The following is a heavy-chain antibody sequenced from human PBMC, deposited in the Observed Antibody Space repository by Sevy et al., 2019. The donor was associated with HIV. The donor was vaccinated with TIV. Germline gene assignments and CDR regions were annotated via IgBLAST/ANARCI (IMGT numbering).Heavy chain of an antibody. V-gene: IGHV3-23*01. J-gene: IGHJ4*02. CDR1: GFIFNSYA. CDR2: ISGHGGST. D-gene: IGHD3-3*01. Sequence: GGSLRLSCAASGFIFNSYAMSWVRQAPGKGLEWVSTISGHGGSTYYADSGKGRFTISRDNSKNTLDLQMNSLRAEDTAVYYCAGGFWSGFDYWGQGSLVTVSS. CDR3: AGGFWSGFDY.